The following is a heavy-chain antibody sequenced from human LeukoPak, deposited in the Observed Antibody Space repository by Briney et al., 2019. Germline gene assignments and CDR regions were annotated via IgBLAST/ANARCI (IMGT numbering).Heavy chain of an antibody. CDR2: FNHSGST. CDR1: GGSFSGYC. J-gene: IGHJ6*03. V-gene: IGHV4-34*01. CDR3: ARRQNSVTIFGMIRVGYYYMDV. Sequence: SETLSLTCAVYGGSFSGYCWSWIRQPPGKGLEWIGEFNHSGSTHYNPSLKSRVTISVDTSKNQFSLKLSSVTAADTAVYYCARRQNSVTIFGMIRVGYYYMDVWGKGTTVTVSS. D-gene: IGHD3-3*01.